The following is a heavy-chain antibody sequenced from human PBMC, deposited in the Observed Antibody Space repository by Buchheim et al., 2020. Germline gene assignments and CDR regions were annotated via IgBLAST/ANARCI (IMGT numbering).Heavy chain of an antibody. V-gene: IGHV4-39*01. CDR3: ARHQNIVVVVAATTPFDY. J-gene: IGHJ4*02. CDR2: IYYSGST. Sequence: QLQLQESGPGLVKPSETLSLTCTVSGGSISSSSYYWGWIRQPPGKGLEWIGSIYYSGSTYYNPSLKSRVTISVDQSKNQFSLKLSSVTAADTAVYYCARHQNIVVVVAATTPFDYWGQGTL. D-gene: IGHD2-15*01. CDR1: GGSISSSSYY.